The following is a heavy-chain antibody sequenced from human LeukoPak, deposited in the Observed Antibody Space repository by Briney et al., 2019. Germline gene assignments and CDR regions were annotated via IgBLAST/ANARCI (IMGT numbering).Heavy chain of an antibody. D-gene: IGHD5-12*01. V-gene: IGHV3-49*04. CDR1: GFTFSSYS. J-gene: IGHJ4*02. Sequence: GGSLRLSCAASGFTFSSYSMNWVRQAPGKGLEWVGFIRSKAYGGTTEYAASVKGRFTISRDDSKSIAYLQMNSLKTEDTAVYYCTRDRDIVATSDYWGQGTLVTVSS. CDR3: TRDRDIVATSDY. CDR2: IRSKAYGGTT.